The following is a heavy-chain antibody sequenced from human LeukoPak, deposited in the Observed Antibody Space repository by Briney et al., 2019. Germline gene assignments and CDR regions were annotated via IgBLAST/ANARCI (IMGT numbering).Heavy chain of an antibody. CDR2: IRYDGSNK. J-gene: IGHJ4*02. CDR1: GFTFSSYA. Sequence: GRSLRLSCAASGFTFSSYAMHWVRQAPGKGLEWVAFIRYDGSNKYYADSVKGRFTISRDNSKNTLYLQMNSLRAEDTAVYYCAKEGIVLMVYAIGWYFDYWGQGTLVTVSS. D-gene: IGHD2-8*01. CDR3: AKEGIVLMVYAIGWYFDY. V-gene: IGHV3-30*02.